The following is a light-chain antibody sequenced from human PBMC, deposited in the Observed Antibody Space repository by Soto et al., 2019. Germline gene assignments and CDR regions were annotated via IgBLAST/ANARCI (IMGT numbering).Light chain of an antibody. Sequence: EIVMTQSPATLSVSPGERATLSCRASQSVSSNLAWYQQKPGQAPRLLIYDASKRATGIPARFSGSGSGTDFTLTISSLEPEDFAVYYCQQRGNWPLTFGGGTKVDIK. CDR3: QQRGNWPLT. J-gene: IGKJ4*01. CDR2: DAS. V-gene: IGKV3-11*01. CDR1: QSVSSN.